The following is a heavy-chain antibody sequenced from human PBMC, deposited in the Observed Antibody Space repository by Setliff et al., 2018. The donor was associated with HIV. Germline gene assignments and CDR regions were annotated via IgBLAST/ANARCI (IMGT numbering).Heavy chain of an antibody. CDR2: VFYSTTT. J-gene: IGHJ4*02. Sequence: PSETLSLTCTVSGGSFSYYYWSWIRQPPGKGLEWIGSVFYSTTTYYNPSLGGRISISVDTSKNQFSLRLHSVTAADTAVYYCARAYTSVWHAYAYWGQGTLVTVSS. CDR3: ARAYTSVWHAYAY. CDR1: GGSFSYYY. V-gene: IGHV4-59*01. D-gene: IGHD2-21*01.